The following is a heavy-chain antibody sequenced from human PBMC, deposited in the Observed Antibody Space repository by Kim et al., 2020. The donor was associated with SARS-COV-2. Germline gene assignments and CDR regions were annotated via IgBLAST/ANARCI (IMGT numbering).Heavy chain of an antibody. V-gene: IGHV1-46*01. CDR3: ARSRPYDYVWGSYRYVFDY. Sequence: ASVKVSCKASGYTFTSYYMHWVRQAPGQGLEWMGIINPSGGSTSYAQKFQGRVTMTRDTSTSTVYMELSSLRSEDTAVYYCARSRPYDYVWGSYRYVFDYWGQGTLVTVSS. D-gene: IGHD3-16*02. J-gene: IGHJ4*02. CDR1: GYTFTSYY. CDR2: INPSGGST.